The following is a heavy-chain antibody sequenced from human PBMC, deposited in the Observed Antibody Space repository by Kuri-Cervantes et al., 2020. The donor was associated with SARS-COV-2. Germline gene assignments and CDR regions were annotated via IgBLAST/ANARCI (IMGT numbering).Heavy chain of an antibody. J-gene: IGHJ4*02. D-gene: IGHD3-10*01. CDR3: ARELYGLADY. CDR1: GYTFTGYY. V-gene: IGHV1-46*01. Sequence: ASVKVSCKASGYTFTGYYIHWVRQAPGHGLEWMGIMNFDGGSSAGYARQFQGRVTMTRDTSTNTVYLELNSLGFEDTAVHYCARELYGLADYWGQGTLVTVSS. CDR2: MNFDGGSSA.